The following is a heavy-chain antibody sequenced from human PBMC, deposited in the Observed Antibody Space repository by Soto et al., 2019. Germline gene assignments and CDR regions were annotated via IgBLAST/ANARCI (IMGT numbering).Heavy chain of an antibody. CDR2: IKSKTDGGTT. D-gene: IGHD2-15*01. CDR1: GFTFSNAW. J-gene: IGHJ6*02. CDR3: TTGGYCSGGSCYPPYYYYYGMDV. Sequence: EVQLVESGGGLVKPGGSLRLSCAASGFTFSNAWMSWVRQAPGKGLEWVGRIKSKTDGGTTDYAAHVKGRFTISRDDSKNTLYLKMNSLKTEDTAVYYCTTGGYCSGGSCYPPYYYYYGMDVWGQGTTVTVSS. V-gene: IGHV3-15*01.